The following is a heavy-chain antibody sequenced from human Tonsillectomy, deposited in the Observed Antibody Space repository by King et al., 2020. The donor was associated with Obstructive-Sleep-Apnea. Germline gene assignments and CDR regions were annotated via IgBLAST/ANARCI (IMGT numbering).Heavy chain of an antibody. CDR2: IYYSGST. CDR3: ARAVGLGYCSSTSCSGVYGMDV. Sequence: QLQESGPGLVKPSETLSLTCTVSGGSISSYYWSWIRQPPGKGLEWIGYIYYSGSTNYNPSLKSRVTISVDTSKNQFSLKLSSVTAADTAVYYCARAVGLGYCSSTSCSGVYGMDVWGQGTTVTVSS. V-gene: IGHV4-59*01. J-gene: IGHJ6*02. D-gene: IGHD2-2*01. CDR1: GGSISSYY.